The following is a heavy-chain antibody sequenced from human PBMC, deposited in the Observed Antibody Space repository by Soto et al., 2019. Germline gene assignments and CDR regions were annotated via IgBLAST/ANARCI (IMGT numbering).Heavy chain of an antibody. CDR2: VSFDGSNK. V-gene: IGHV3-30-3*01. CDR3: ARDQTGITTAGGGRIDR. D-gene: IGHD6-13*01. J-gene: IGHJ5*02. CDR1: GFTVSTHA. Sequence: QVQLVESGGGVVQPGRSLRLSCAASGFTVSTHAMHWVRQAPGKGLECVAIVSFDGSNKYYADSVKGRFTISRDNSKNTLYLQMSGLTPEDTAFYYCARDQTGITTAGGGRIDRWGQGTLVTVSS.